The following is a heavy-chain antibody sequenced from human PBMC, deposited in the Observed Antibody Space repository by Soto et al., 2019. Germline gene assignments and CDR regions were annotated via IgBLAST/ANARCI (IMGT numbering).Heavy chain of an antibody. Sequence: PSETLSLTCGVSGYSITSGYYWGWIRQPPGKGLEWIGNIYHSGSTYYNPSLKSRVSISIDTSRNYFSLKLSSVTAADTAVYYCARYAYSYYYGMDVWGQGTTVTVSS. D-gene: IGHD2-2*01. CDR2: IYHSGST. J-gene: IGHJ6*02. CDR3: ARYAYSYYYGMDV. V-gene: IGHV4-38-2*01. CDR1: GYSITSGYY.